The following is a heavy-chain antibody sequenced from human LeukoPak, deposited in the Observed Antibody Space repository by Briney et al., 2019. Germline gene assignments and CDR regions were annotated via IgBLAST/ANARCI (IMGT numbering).Heavy chain of an antibody. V-gene: IGHV4-38-2*01. CDR3: AGAPPLLYSSSSLGAFDI. Sequence: KPSETLSLTCAVSGYSISSGYYWGWIRQPPGKGLEWIGSIYHSGSTYYNPSLKSRVTISVDTSKNQFSLKLSSVTAADTAVYYCAGAPPLLYSSSSLGAFDIWGQGTMVTVSS. CDR1: GYSISSGYY. D-gene: IGHD6-13*01. CDR2: IYHSGST. J-gene: IGHJ3*02.